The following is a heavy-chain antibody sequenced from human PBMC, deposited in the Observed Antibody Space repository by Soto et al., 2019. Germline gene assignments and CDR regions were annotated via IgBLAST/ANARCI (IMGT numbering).Heavy chain of an antibody. D-gene: IGHD2-15*01. CDR2: ISAYNGNT. CDR1: GYTFTSYG. V-gene: IGHV1-18*01. J-gene: IGHJ6*02. Sequence: ASVKVSCKASGYTFTSYGISWVRQAPGQGLERMGWISAYNGNTNYAQKLQGRVTMTTDTSTSTAYMELRSLRSDDTAVYHCAITGERYCSGGSCSLGYYYGMDVWGQGTAVTVSS. CDR3: AITGERYCSGGSCSLGYYYGMDV.